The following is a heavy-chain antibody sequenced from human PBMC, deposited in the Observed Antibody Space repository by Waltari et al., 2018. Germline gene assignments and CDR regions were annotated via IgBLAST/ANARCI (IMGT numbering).Heavy chain of an antibody. V-gene: IGHV1-69*14. Sequence: QVQLVQSGAEVKKPGSSVKVSCKASGGTFSSYALSWVRQARGQGLEWMGGIIPIFGTANYAQKFQGRVTITADKSTSTAYMELSSLRSEDTAVYYCARDAFSSRYYDSSGYSYYFDYWGQGTLVTVSS. CDR3: ARDAFSSRYYDSSGYSYYFDY. J-gene: IGHJ4*02. CDR1: GGTFSSYA. D-gene: IGHD3-22*01. CDR2: IIPIFGTA.